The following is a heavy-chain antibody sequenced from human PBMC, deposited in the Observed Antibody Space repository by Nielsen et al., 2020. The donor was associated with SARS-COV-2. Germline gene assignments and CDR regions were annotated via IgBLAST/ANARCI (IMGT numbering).Heavy chain of an antibody. D-gene: IGHD3-10*01. V-gene: IGHV3-30*03. J-gene: IGHJ6*02. CDR3: ATAGEYGMDV. CDR2: ISYDGSNK. CDR1: GFTFSSYG. Sequence: GESLKISCAASGFTFSSYGMHWVRQAPGKGLEWVAVISYDGSNKYYADSVKGRFTISRDNSKNTLYLQMNSLRAEDTALYYCATAGEYGMDVWGQGTTVTVSS.